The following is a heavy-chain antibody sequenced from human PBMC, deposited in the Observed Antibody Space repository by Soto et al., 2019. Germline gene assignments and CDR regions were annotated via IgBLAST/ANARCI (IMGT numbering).Heavy chain of an antibody. J-gene: IGHJ6*02. CDR2: FDPEDGET. D-gene: IGHD2-15*01. CDR1: GYTLTELS. Sequence: QVQLVQSGAEVKKPGASVKVSCKVSGYTLTELSMHWVRQAPGKGLEWMGGFDPEDGETIYAQKFQGRVTMTEDTSTDTAYMELSSLRSEDTAVYYCATAPPYCSGGSCYSPGYYYYYYGMDVWGQGTTVTVSS. V-gene: IGHV1-24*01. CDR3: ATAPPYCSGGSCYSPGYYYYYYGMDV.